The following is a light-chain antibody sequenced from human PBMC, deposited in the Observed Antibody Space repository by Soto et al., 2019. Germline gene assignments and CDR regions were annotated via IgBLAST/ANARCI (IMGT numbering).Light chain of an antibody. CDR3: LQHNTFPWT. Sequence: DIPMTQSPSSLSASVGDRVTITCRASQTIRSYLNWYQQKPGKAPVLLISAASSLQSGVPSRFSGSGSGTDFTLTISSLQPEDFATYYCLQHNTFPWTFGQGTKVEIQ. V-gene: IGKV1-39*01. J-gene: IGKJ1*01. CDR1: QTIRSY. CDR2: AAS.